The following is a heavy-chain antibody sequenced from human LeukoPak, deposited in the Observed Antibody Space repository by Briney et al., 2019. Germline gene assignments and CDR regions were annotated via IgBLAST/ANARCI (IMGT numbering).Heavy chain of an antibody. Sequence: GGSLRLSCAASGFTFSSYWMSWVRQAPGKGLEWVANIKQDGSEKYYVDSVKGRFTISRDNAKNSLYLQMNSLRAEHTAVYYCATSGYSSQPFDYWGQGTLVTVSS. CDR1: GFTFSSYW. CDR3: ATSGYSSQPFDY. D-gene: IGHD6-19*01. J-gene: IGHJ4*02. CDR2: IKQDGSEK. V-gene: IGHV3-7*01.